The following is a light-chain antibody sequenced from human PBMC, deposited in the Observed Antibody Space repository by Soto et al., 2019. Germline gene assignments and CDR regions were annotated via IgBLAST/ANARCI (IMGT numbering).Light chain of an antibody. J-gene: IGKJ4*01. Sequence: EIFLTQSPASLSLSPRKRATLSCKASQSVSSYLAWYQQKPGQAPRLLIYDASNRATGIPARFSGSGSGTDFTLTISSLEPEDFAVYYCQQRSNWSLTFGGGTKVDIK. CDR3: QQRSNWSLT. V-gene: IGKV3-11*01. CDR1: QSVSSY. CDR2: DAS.